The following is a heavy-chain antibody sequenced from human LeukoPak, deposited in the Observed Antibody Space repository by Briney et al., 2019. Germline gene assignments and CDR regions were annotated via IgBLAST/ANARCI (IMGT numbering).Heavy chain of an antibody. D-gene: IGHD3-10*01. J-gene: IGHJ4*02. CDR1: GGSISGYY. Sequence: PSETLSLTCTVSGGSISGYYWSWIRQPPGKGLEWIGYTYYSGSTNYNPSLKSRVTISVDTSKNQFSLKLSSVTAADTAVYYCASHTYYYGSGLTFDYWGQGTLVTVSS. V-gene: IGHV4-59*08. CDR3: ASHTYYYGSGLTFDY. CDR2: TYYSGST.